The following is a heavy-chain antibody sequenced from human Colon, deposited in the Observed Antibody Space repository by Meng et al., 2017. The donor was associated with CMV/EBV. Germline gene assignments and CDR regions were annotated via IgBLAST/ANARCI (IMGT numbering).Heavy chain of an antibody. V-gene: IGHV1-2*06. J-gene: IGHJ5*02. CDR3: ARCPMVRGGCAFDP. CDR1: GHTFPAYY. Sequence: SGHTFPAYYMRWVRQAPGQGLEWMGRINPNSGATNSAQKFQGRVTMTRDTSISTAYMKLSSLRSDDTAVYYCARCPMVRGGCAFDPWGQGTLVTVSS. CDR2: INPNSGAT. D-gene: IGHD3-10*01.